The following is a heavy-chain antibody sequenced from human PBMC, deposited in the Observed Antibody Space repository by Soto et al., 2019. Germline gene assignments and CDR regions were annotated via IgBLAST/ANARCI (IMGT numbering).Heavy chain of an antibody. Sequence: QVQLVESGGGVVQPGRSLRLSCAASGFTFSSYGMHWVRQAPGKGLEWVAVIWYDGSNKYYADSVKGRFTISRDNSKNTLYLQMNSLGAEDTAVYYCARGDSSSAWTTNVYFDYWGQGTLVTVSS. CDR1: GFTFSSYG. D-gene: IGHD6-6*01. J-gene: IGHJ4*02. CDR2: IWYDGSNK. V-gene: IGHV3-33*01. CDR3: ARGDSSSAWTTNVYFDY.